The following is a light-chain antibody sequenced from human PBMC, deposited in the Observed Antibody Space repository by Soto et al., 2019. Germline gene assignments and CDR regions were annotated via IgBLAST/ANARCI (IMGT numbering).Light chain of an antibody. CDR2: GAS. CDR1: QSVSSNY. J-gene: IGKJ1*01. CDR3: QQYGSSPPT. Sequence: EIVLTQSPGTLSLSPGERATLSCRASQSVSSNYLAWYRRKPGQAPRLLIYGASNRATDIPGRFSGSGSGTDFPLTITILDPEDFAVYYCQQYGSSPPTFGPGTRVEIK. V-gene: IGKV3-20*01.